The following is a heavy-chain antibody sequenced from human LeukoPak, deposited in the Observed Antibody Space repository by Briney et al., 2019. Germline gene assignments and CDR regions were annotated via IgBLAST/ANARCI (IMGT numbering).Heavy chain of an antibody. V-gene: IGHV3-74*03. J-gene: IGHJ4*02. Sequence: GGSLRLSCAASGFIFTDYWMHWVRQAPGEGLVWVARIRGDGRATTYADSVKGRFTISRDNAMSTVFLQMKSLRAEDTAVYYCASGYSSDYGGNTYWGQGTLVTVSS. D-gene: IGHD4-23*01. CDR1: GFIFTDYW. CDR2: IRGDGRAT. CDR3: ASGYSSDYGGNTY.